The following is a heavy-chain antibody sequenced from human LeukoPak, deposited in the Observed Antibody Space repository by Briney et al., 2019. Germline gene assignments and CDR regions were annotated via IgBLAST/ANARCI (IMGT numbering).Heavy chain of an antibody. J-gene: IGHJ5*02. CDR2: IYYSGST. CDR1: GGSISSGGYY. CDR3: ARDLSYYGSGTYIGGFDP. Sequence: SQTLSLTCTVSGGSISSGGYYWSWIRQHPGKGLEWIGYIYYSGSTNYNPSLKSRVTISVDTSKNQFSLKLSSVTAADTAVYYCARDLSYYGSGTYIGGFDPWGQGTLVTVSS. D-gene: IGHD3-10*01. V-gene: IGHV4-61*08.